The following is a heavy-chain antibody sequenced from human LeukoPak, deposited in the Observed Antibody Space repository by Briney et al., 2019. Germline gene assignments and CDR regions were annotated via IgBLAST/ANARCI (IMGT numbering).Heavy chain of an antibody. CDR1: GFNLRSYA. J-gene: IGHJ4*02. D-gene: IGHD1-1*01. Sequence: GGPLRLSCAASGFNLRSYAMSWVRQAPGKGLEWVSGISGSGGSTYYADSVKGRFTISRDNSKNTLFLQMNSLRAEDTAVYYCAKFFWNGGNWGQGTLVTVS. CDR3: AKFFWNGGN. CDR2: ISGSGGST. V-gene: IGHV3-23*01.